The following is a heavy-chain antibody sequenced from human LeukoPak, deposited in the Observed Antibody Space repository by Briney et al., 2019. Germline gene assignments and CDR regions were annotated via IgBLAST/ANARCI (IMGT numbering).Heavy chain of an antibody. CDR2: ISRNGAAT. CDR1: GFIFDDYT. V-gene: IGHV3-43*01. CDR3: AELGITMIGGV. J-gene: IGHJ6*04. Sequence: GSLRLSCAASGFIFDDYTMHWVRQAPGKGLEWVSLISRNGAATKYADSVRGRFTVSRDNSKNSLYLQMNSLRAEDTAVYYCAELGITMIGGVWGKGTTVTISS. D-gene: IGHD3-10*02.